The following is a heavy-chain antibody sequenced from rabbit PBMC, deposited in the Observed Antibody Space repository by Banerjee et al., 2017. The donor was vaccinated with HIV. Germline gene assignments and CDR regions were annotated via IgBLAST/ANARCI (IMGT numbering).Heavy chain of an antibody. CDR2: INTSSGNT. CDR1: GFSFSYKYV. J-gene: IGHJ4*01. V-gene: IGHV1S45*01. CDR3: TRTAGYLDDGDGNFNL. Sequence: QEQLVESGGGLVKPEGSLTLTCTASGFSFSYKYVMCWVRQAPGKGLEWIACINTSSGNTVYASWAKGRFTISKTSSTTVTLQMTSLTAADTATYFCTRTAGYLDDGDGNFNLWGQGTLVTVS. D-gene: IGHD2-1*01.